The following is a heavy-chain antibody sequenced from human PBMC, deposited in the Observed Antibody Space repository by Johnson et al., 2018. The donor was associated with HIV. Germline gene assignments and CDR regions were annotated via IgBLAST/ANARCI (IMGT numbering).Heavy chain of an antibody. CDR2: ISSSGASI. V-gene: IGHV3-11*04. Sequence: QMLLVESGGGLVKPGGSLRISCAASGFSFSDYYMTWIRQAPGKGLEWVSYISSSGASIYYAESVKGRFTISRENAKNSLYLQMNSRRAGDTAVYYCARASKLLSSGWSRGAFDIWGQGTMVTISS. J-gene: IGHJ3*02. D-gene: IGHD6-19*01. CDR1: GFSFSDYY. CDR3: ARASKLLSSGWSRGAFDI.